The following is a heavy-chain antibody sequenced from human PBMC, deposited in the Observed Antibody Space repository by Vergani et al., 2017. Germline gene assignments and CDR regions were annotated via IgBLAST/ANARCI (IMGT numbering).Heavy chain of an antibody. CDR1: GFTFSSYA. D-gene: IGHD6-19*01. CDR3: ARGCIAVAGTPYYYYMDV. CDR2: ISYDGSNK. Sequence: QVQLVESGGGVVQPGRSLRLSCAASGFTFSSYAMHWVRQAPGKGLEWVAVISYDGSNKYYADSVKGRFTISRDNSKNTLYRQMNSLRAEDTAVYYCARGCIAVAGTPYYYYMDVWGKGTTVTVSS. J-gene: IGHJ6*03. V-gene: IGHV3-30-3*01.